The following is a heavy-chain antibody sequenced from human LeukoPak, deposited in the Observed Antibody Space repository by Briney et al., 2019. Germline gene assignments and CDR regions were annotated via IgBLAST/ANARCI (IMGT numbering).Heavy chain of an antibody. V-gene: IGHV3-15*01. J-gene: IGHJ6*03. CDR2: IKSKTDGGTT. CDR3: TRHDFWSGYDYYYYYYMDV. CDR1: GFTFSNAW. D-gene: IGHD3-3*01. Sequence: GGSLRLSCAASGFTFSNAWMSWVRQAPGKGLEWVGRIKSKTDGGTTDYAAPVKGRFTISRDDSKNTLYLQMNGLKTEDTAVYYCTRHDFWSGYDYYYYYYMDVWGKGTTVTVSS.